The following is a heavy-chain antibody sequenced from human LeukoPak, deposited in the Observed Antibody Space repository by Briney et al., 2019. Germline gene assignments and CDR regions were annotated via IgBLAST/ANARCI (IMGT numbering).Heavy chain of an antibody. CDR3: ARDGGLEPPSIDYSYSSMDV. J-gene: IGHJ6*03. Sequence: GASVKVSCKASGYTFTSYYMHWVRQAPGQGLEWMGIINPSGGSTSYAQKFQGRVTMTRDTSTSTVYMELSSLRSEDTAVYYCARDGGLEPPSIDYSYSSMDVWGKGTTVTVSS. D-gene: IGHD1-1*01. CDR1: GYTFTSYY. CDR2: INPSGGST. V-gene: IGHV1-46*01.